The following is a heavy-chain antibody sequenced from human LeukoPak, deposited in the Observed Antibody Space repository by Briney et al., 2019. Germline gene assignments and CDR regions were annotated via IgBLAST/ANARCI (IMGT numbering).Heavy chain of an antibody. CDR1: GFTFRNYA. CDR3: ARDSSLSYCGGDCFHFDY. J-gene: IGHJ4*02. V-gene: IGHV3-30*01. CDR2: ISYDGRNT. D-gene: IGHD2-21*02. Sequence: SGGSLRLSCAASGFTFRNYAMHWVRQAPGKGLEWVAIISYDGRNTYYSDSVKGRFTISRDNSKNTLYLHMNSLRPEDTAVYYCARDSSLSYCGGDCFHFDYWGQGILVTVSS.